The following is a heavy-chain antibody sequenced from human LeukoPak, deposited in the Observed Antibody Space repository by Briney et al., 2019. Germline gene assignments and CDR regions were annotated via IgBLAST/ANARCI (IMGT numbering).Heavy chain of an antibody. CDR2: IWYDGSKK. V-gene: IGHV3-33*01. D-gene: IGHD5-12*01. CDR3: ARDRGYTQDY. CDR1: GFTFSGHG. J-gene: IGHJ4*02. Sequence: PGGSLRLSCAASGFTFSGHGMHWVRQAPGKGLEWVAVIWYDGSKKYYADSVKGRFTISRDNSKNTLFLQMNSLRAEDTAVYFCARDRGYTQDYWGQGTLVTVSS.